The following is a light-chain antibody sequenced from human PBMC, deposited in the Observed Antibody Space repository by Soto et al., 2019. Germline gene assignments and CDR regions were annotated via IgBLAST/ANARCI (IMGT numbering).Light chain of an antibody. Sequence: EVVMTQSQATLSVSPGERATLSCRASQSISTNLAWYQQKPGQPPRLLMYGASTRAPGVPARLSGSESGTEFTLTISSLQSEDFAVYSCQQSGSWPPTWSFGQETNVEVK. V-gene: IGKV3-15*01. CDR1: QSISTN. CDR2: GAS. J-gene: IGKJ1*01. CDR3: QQSGSWPPTWS.